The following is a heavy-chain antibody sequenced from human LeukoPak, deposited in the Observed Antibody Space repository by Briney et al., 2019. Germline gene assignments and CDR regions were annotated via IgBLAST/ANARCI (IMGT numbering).Heavy chain of an antibody. CDR1: GYTFTSHC. V-gene: IGHV1-46*01. J-gene: IGHJ3*02. D-gene: IGHD2-21*01. Sequence: GASVKVSCKASGYTFTSHCMHWVRQAPGQGLEWMGIINPSGDSTTYAQKFQGRVTMTRDTSTSTVCMELSSLRSEDTAVYYCARGPYAYCGGDCPVDAFDIWGQGTMVTVSS. CDR3: ARGPYAYCGGDCPVDAFDI. CDR2: INPSGDST.